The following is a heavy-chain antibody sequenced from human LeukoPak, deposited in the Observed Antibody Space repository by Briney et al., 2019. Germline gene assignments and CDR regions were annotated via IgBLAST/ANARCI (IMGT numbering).Heavy chain of an antibody. V-gene: IGHV1-69*13. CDR3: ARWGHYYGSGSYSVSFYFDY. D-gene: IGHD3-10*01. CDR1: GGTFSSYA. J-gene: IGHJ4*02. CDR2: IIPFFGTA. Sequence: ASVKVSCKASGGTFSSYAISWVRQAPGQGLEWMGGIIPFFGTANYAQKFQGRVTITADESTSTAYMELSSLRSEDTAVYYCARWGHYYGSGSYSVSFYFDYWGQGTLVTVSS.